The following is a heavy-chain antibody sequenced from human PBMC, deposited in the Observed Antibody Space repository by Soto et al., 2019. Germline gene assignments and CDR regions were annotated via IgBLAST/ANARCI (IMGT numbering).Heavy chain of an antibody. V-gene: IGHV1-46*04. J-gene: IGHJ4*02. CDR3: ARDLAAGDH. CDR1: GYTFTHYY. CDR2: INPASGST. Sequence: QVQLVQSGAEVKKPGASVKLSCRTSGYTFTHYYIHWVRQAPGQGLEWLAIINPASGSTNYAQDLQGRVTLTMDTSTTTVYMELRGLRAEDAAIFYSARDLAAGDHWGQGTLVTASS. D-gene: IGHD6-13*01.